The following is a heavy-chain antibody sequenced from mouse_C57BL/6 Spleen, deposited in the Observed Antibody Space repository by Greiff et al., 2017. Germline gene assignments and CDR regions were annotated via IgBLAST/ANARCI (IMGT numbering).Heavy chain of an antibody. CDR2: IDPSASYT. CDR3: ARVYGSRGGYYFDY. J-gene: IGHJ2*01. CDR1: GYTFTSYW. V-gene: IGHV1-69*01. D-gene: IGHD1-1*01. Sequence: VQLQQPGAELVMPGASVKLSCKASGYTFTSYWMHWVKQRPGQGLEWIGEIDPSASYTNYNQKFKGKSTLTVDKSSSTAYMQLSSLTSEDFGVYYCARVYGSRGGYYFDYWGQGTTLTVSS.